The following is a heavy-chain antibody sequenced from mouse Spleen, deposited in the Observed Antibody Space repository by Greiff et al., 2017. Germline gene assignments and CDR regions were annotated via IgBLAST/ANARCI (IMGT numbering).Heavy chain of an antibody. CDR3: ARNTGPTGY. V-gene: IGHV1-63*01. J-gene: IGHJ2*01. D-gene: IGHD1-1*01. CDR1: GYAFTNYW. CDR2: IYPGSGNT. Sequence: LVESGAELVRPGTSVKISCKASGYAFTNYWLGWVKQRPGHGLEWIGDIYPGSGNTYYNEKFKGKATLTADKSSSTAYMQLSSLTSEDSAVYFCARNTGPTGYWGQGTTLTVSS.